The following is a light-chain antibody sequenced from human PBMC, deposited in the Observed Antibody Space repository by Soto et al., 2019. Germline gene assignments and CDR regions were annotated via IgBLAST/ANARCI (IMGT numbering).Light chain of an antibody. CDR1: QSVSTY. J-gene: IGKJ1*01. V-gene: IGKV1-39*01. Sequence: DIQMTQSRSSLSSSGGDRFTIRCRASQSVSTYLNWYSQKSGGAPKLLIHGVSKLENGTPSRFSGSGLATDFTLTINTLQPEDFAVYFCQQYDSYSWTFGQGTKVDI. CDR3: QQYDSYSWT. CDR2: GVS.